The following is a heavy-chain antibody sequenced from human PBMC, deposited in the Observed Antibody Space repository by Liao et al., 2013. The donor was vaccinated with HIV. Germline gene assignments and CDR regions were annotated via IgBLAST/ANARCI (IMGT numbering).Heavy chain of an antibody. Sequence: QVQLQESGPGLVKPSETLSLTCTVSGGSISSYYWSWIRQPAGKGLEWIGHIYTGMSTTGTTNYNPSLKSRVSISADTSSNHVSLKLTSVTAADTAVYYCARRGTEYHDLWSGRYWYFDLWGRGTLVTVSS. CDR2: IYTGMSTTGTT. D-gene: IGHD3-3*01. CDR1: GGSISSYY. CDR3: ARRGTEYHDLWSGRYWYFDL. V-gene: IGHV4-4*07. J-gene: IGHJ2*01.